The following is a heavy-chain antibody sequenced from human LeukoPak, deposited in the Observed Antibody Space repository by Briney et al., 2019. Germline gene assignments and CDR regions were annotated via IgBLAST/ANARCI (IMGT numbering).Heavy chain of an antibody. CDR3: ARGTLYRGWSYYLDF. D-gene: IGHD6-19*01. V-gene: IGHV4-39*01. CDR2: IYYSGST. CDR1: GGSISSSSYY. Sequence: PSETLSLTCTVSGGSISSSSYYWGWIRQPPGKGLEWIGSIYYSGSTYSNPSLQSRVTISVDTSKNQFSLKLNSVTAADTAVYYCARGTLYRGWSYYLDFWGQGSQVTVSS. J-gene: IGHJ4*02.